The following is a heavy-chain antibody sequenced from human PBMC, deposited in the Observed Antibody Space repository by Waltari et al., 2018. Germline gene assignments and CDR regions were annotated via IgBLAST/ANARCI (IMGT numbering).Heavy chain of an antibody. CDR2: TYYRCKWYN. CDR1: GDSVSTHSAA. V-gene: IGHV6-1*01. CDR3: ARDSLYSSSPFDY. J-gene: IGHJ4*02. Sequence: QVQLQQSGPGLVKPSQTLSLTCAISGDSVSTHSAAWNWIRQSPARGLEWLGRTYYRCKWYNDYAVAVKSRITINPDTSKNQVSLQLNSVTPEDTAVYYCARDSLYSSSPFDYWGQGTLVTVSS. D-gene: IGHD6-6*01.